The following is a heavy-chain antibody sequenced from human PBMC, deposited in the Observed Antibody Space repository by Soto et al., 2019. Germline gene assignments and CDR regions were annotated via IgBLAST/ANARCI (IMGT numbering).Heavy chain of an antibody. J-gene: IGHJ2*01. CDR1: GYTFTSYG. CDR2: ISAYNGYT. CDR3: ARVWVTAASDDWYFDL. D-gene: IGHD6-13*01. Sequence: QVQLVQSGAEVKKPGASVKVSCKASGYTFTSYGISWVRQAPGQGLEWMGWISAYNGYTNYAQKLQGRVTRTTKTSKSKADMEPGRLRSDDTAVYYCARVWVTAASDDWYFDLWGRGTLVTVSS. V-gene: IGHV1-18*01.